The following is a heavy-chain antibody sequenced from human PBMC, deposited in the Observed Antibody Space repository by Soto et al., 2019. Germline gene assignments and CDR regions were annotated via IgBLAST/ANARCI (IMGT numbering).Heavy chain of an antibody. Sequence: QVQLQESGPGLVKPSETLTLTCAVSGASISTGKWWSWVRQPPGKGLEWIGEISHSVSANYNPALQSRVTIEVDKSKNQFSLKLSVTAADTAMYYCTRDGDYGYSLAYWGQGTLVTVSS. CDR3: TRDGDYGYSLAY. D-gene: IGHD5-18*01. V-gene: IGHV4-4*02. J-gene: IGHJ4*02. CDR1: GASISTGKW. CDR2: ISHSVSA.